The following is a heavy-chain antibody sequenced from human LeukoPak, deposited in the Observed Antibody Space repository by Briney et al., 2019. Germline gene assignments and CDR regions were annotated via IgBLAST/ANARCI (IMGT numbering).Heavy chain of an antibody. CDR1: GFTFSSYG. Sequence: GGSLRLSCAASGFTFSSYGMHWVRQAPGKGLEWVAVISYDETNKYYEDSVKGRFTISRDSSKNTLYLQMSSLRDEDTAVYYCAKNNDYGGSYWYFDLWGRGTLVTVSS. CDR3: AKNNDYGGSYWYFDL. CDR2: ISYDETNK. D-gene: IGHD4-23*01. V-gene: IGHV3-30*19. J-gene: IGHJ2*01.